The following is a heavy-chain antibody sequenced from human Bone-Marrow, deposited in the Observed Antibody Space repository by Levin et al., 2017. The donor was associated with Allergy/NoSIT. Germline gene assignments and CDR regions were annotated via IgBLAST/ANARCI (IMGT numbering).Heavy chain of an antibody. Sequence: GGSLRLSCKGSGYSFSIYWIGWVRQMPGKGLEWMGIMYPGDSDTKYSPSFQGQVTMSVDKFISTAYLQWSSLKASDTAIYYCGRLGSTSSWRDSLFGPFYYYYGMDVWGQGTTVTVSS. V-gene: IGHV5-51*01. CDR2: MYPGDSDT. CDR1: GYSFSIYW. CDR3: GRLGSTSSWRDSLFGPFYYYYGMDV. D-gene: IGHD6-6*01. J-gene: IGHJ6*02.